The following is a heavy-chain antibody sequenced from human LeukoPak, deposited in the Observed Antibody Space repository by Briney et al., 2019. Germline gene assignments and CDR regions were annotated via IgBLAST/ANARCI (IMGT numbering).Heavy chain of an antibody. Sequence: GGSLRLSWAASGFTVSNSWMFWVRQAPGKGLMYVSEINNDGTRIRYVDSVKGGFTISRDGAKNKLFLQMNSLRDEDTAMYYCARGGLPGGFDYWGQGILVTVSS. CDR1: GFTVSNSW. CDR2: INNDGTRI. V-gene: IGHV3-74*01. CDR3: ARGGLPGGFDY. D-gene: IGHD7-27*01. J-gene: IGHJ4*02.